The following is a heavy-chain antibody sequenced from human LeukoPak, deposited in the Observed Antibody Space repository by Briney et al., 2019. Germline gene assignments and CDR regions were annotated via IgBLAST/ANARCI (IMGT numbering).Heavy chain of an antibody. J-gene: IGHJ4*02. CDR2: ISDSGDGT. CDR3: AKDPGYCSGGSCYTPFDY. D-gene: IGHD2-15*01. Sequence: GGSLRLSCAASGFTFRTYAMSWVRQAPGKGLEWVSGISDSGDGTYYAESVKGRFTISRDNSKNTLYLQMNSLRAEDTAVYYCAKDPGYCSGGSCYTPFDYWGQGTLVTVSS. CDR1: GFTFRTYA. V-gene: IGHV3-23*01.